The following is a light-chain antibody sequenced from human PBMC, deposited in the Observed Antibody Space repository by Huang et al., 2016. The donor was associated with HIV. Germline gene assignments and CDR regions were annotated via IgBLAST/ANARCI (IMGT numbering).Light chain of an antibody. CDR1: QSVSSN. J-gene: IGKJ1*01. CDR3: QQYNNWPPWT. CDR2: VDS. V-gene: IGKV3-15*01. Sequence: EIVMTQSPATLSVSPGERATLSCRAGQSVSSNLAWYQQKPGQAPRLLIYVDSTRATGIPTRFSGSGSGTDFTLTISSLQSEDFAVYYCQQYNNWPPWTFGQGTKVEIK.